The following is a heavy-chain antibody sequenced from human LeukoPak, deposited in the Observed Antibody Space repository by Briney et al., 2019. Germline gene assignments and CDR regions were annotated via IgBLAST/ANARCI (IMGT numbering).Heavy chain of an antibody. CDR1: GFTFSAYT. D-gene: IGHD1-14*01. V-gene: IGHV3-23*01. CDR2: IGGSGSST. CDR3: AKSRLTPHP. J-gene: IGHJ5*02. Sequence: PGGSLRLSCAASGFTFSAYTVTWVRQAPGKGLEWVSAIGGSGSSTFYADSVKGRFTVPRDNSKNTLYLQMSSLRAEDTAVYYCAKSRLTPHPWGQGTLVTVSS.